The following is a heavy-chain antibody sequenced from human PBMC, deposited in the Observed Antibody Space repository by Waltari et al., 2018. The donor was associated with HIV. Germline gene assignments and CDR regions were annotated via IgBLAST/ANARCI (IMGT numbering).Heavy chain of an antibody. D-gene: IGHD1-1*01. Sequence: EVQLLQSGGDLVQPGGSLRLSCAASGFTFSNYAMTWVRQAAGKGLEWVSSSSGGGGTTYYSGSVKGRFTVSRDNSKNTLYLQMNSLRVEDTAMYYCTKDQTGAADSWGQGTQVTVPS. CDR2: SSGGGGTT. J-gene: IGHJ5*02. V-gene: IGHV3-23*01. CDR1: GFTFSNYA. CDR3: TKDQTGAADS.